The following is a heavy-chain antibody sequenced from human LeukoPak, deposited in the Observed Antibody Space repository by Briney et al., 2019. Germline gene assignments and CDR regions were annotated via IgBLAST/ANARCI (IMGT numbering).Heavy chain of an antibody. Sequence: PGGSLRLSCAASGFTFSNYWMSWVRQAPGKGLEWVANIKQDGSEKYYVDSVKGRFTISRDNAKNSLYLQMNSLRAEDTAVYYCARNLGGDYSPAFDYWGQGTLVTVSS. CDR3: ARNLGGDYSPAFDY. D-gene: IGHD4-17*01. CDR1: GFTFSNYW. J-gene: IGHJ4*02. V-gene: IGHV3-7*01. CDR2: IKQDGSEK.